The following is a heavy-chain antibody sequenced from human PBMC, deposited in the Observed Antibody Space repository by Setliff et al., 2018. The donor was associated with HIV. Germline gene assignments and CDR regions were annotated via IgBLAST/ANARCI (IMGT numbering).Heavy chain of an antibody. CDR3: ARVSCSSWYSTPRYYYYSMDV. CDR1: GGSFSGYC. V-gene: IGHV4-34*01. D-gene: IGHD6-13*01. CDR2: IQHSGRI. J-gene: IGHJ6*03. Sequence: KASETLSLTCAVYGGSFSGYCWSWIRQPPGKGLEWIGEIQHSGRINYNPSLRSRVTTSVDTSKNQFSLRLRSVTAADTAVYYCARVSCSSWYSTPRYYYYSMDVWGNGTTVTVSS.